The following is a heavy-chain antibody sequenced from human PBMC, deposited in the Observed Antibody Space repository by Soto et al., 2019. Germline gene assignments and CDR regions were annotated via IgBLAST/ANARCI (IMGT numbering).Heavy chain of an antibody. CDR3: ARGGGGDHGY. V-gene: IGHV3-23*01. Sequence: EVQLLESGGGLVQPGGSLRLSCAASGFTFSSFAMSWVRQAPGKGLEWVAVIGEIDGWMHYVDSVKGRFTISRDNSKNTVFLEMNGLRAEDPAVYYCARGGGGDHGYWGQGTLVTVSS. CDR2: IGEIDGWM. J-gene: IGHJ4*02. CDR1: GFTFSSFA. D-gene: IGHD2-21*02.